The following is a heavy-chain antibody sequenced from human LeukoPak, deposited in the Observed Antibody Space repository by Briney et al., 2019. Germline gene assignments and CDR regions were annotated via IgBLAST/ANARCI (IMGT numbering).Heavy chain of an antibody. CDR3: AREEGSGCYDS. J-gene: IGHJ4*02. V-gene: IGHV1-2*02. CDR1: GHTFTGYY. CDR2: INPNSGGT. Sequence: VASVKVSCKPSGHTFTGYYMHWVRQAPGQGLEWMGWINPNSGGTNYAQKFQGRVTMTSDTSITTAYMELSRLRSDDTAVYYCAREEGSGCYDSWGQGTMLTVSS. D-gene: IGHD6-19*01.